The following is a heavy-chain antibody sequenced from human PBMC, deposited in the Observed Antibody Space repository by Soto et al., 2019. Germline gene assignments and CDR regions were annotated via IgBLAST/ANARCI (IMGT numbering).Heavy chain of an antibody. CDR1: GFAFSTNA. D-gene: IGHD3-3*01. J-gene: IGHJ4*02. V-gene: IGHV3-23*01. CDR3: AKVLRDGLRSLDS. Sequence: GGSLRLSCASSGFAFSTNAMTLVRQAPGKGLEWVSVMSGSGVDRGYADSVKGRFTISRDNSKNTLYLQMNSLRAEDTAVYYCAKVLRDGLRSLDSRGQGTLVTVSS. CDR2: MSGSGVDR.